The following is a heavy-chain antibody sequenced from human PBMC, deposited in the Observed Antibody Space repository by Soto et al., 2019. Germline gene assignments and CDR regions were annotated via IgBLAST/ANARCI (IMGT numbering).Heavy chain of an antibody. V-gene: IGHV1-18*01. CDR1: GYTFTSYG. CDR3: ARGGDVNYYHGMDV. D-gene: IGHD5-12*01. J-gene: IGHJ6*02. Sequence: QVQLVQSGGEVKKPGASVKLSSTASGYTFTSYGISWVRQAPGQGLESMGWISAYNGKTNYAQNVQGRVTMTTDTSTRTAYMDLRSLRSDDTAVYYCARGGDVNYYHGMDVWGQGTTVTVSS. CDR2: ISAYNGKT.